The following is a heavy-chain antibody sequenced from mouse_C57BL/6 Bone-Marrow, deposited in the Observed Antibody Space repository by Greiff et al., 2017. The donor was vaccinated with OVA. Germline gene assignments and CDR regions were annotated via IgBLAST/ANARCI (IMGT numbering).Heavy chain of an antibody. CDR2: IDPSDSYT. J-gene: IGHJ4*01. CDR3: ASYYGYDYYYAMDY. V-gene: IGHV1-50*01. Sequence: QVQLKQPGAELVKPGASVKLSCKASGYTFTSYWMQWVKQRPGQGLEWIGEIDPSDSYTNYNQKFKGKATLTVDTASSTAYMQLSSLTSEDSAVYYCASYYGYDYYYAMDYWGQGTSVTVSS. CDR1: GYTFTSYW. D-gene: IGHD2-2*01.